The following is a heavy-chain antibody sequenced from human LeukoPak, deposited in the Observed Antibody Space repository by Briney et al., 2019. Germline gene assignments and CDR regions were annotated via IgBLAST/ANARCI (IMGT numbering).Heavy chain of an antibody. J-gene: IGHJ3*02. V-gene: IGHV1-69*05. CDR2: IIPIFGTA. CDR3: ARNRGSSNAFDI. Sequence: SVKVSCKASGGTFISYAISWVRQAPGQGLECIGGIIPIFGTANYAQKFQGRVTITTHESTSTAYMELSSLRSEDTAVYYCARNRGSSNAFDIWGQGTMVTVSS. D-gene: IGHD6-6*01. CDR1: GGTFISYA.